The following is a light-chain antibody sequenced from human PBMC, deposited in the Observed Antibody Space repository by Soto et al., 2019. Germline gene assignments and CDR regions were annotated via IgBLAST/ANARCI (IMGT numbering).Light chain of an antibody. V-gene: IGKV3-20*01. CDR1: QSVNSNY. CDR2: GAS. CDR3: RQYDSTPPT. Sequence: EIVLTQSPGTLSLSPGDRATLSCRASQSVNSNYLAWYQRKPGQAPRLLLYGASNRATDIPYRFSASGSGAYFTLTITRLEAEDFAVYYCRQYDSTPPTFGQGPKVEVK. J-gene: IGKJ1*01.